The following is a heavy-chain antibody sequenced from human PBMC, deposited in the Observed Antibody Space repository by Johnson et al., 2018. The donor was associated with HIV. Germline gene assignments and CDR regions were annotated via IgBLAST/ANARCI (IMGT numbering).Heavy chain of an antibody. D-gene: IGHD1-26*01. J-gene: IGHJ3*02. V-gene: IGHV3-66*03. Sequence: VQLVESGGGLIQPGGSLRLSCAASGFTVSSNYMSWVRQAPGKGLEWVSVIYTADNRNYADSVKGRFSISIDNSKNTLYLQMNSLRAEDTAVYYCASAWGELDDSFDIWGQGTMVTVSS. CDR1: GFTVSSNY. CDR3: ASAWGELDDSFDI. CDR2: IYTADNR.